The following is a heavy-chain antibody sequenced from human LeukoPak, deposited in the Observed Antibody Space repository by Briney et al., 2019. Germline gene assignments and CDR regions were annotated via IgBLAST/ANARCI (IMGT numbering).Heavy chain of an antibody. V-gene: IGHV4-39*01. CDR3: ARLTRRGSGSKSYYSY. CDR1: GGSINSSTYF. CDR2: VFYNGTM. Sequence: SETLSLTCTVSGGSINSSTYFWGWIRQPPGKGLEWIASVFYNGTMYYDPSLKSRVTISVDTSKNQFSLNLTSVTAADTAMYYCARLTRRGSGSKSYYSYWGQGTLVTVSS. D-gene: IGHD3-10*01. J-gene: IGHJ4*02.